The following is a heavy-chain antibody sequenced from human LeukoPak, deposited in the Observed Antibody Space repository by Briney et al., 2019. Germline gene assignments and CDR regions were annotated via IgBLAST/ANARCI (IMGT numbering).Heavy chain of an antibody. Sequence: ASVKVSCKTSGYSFTDYYMHWVRQAPGQELEWMGWINPNSGGTSSAQEFQGRVTMTRDTSISTVYMEVSWLTSDDTAIYYCARADRLHGGPYLIGPWGQGTLVTVSS. D-gene: IGHD2-21*01. CDR3: ARADRLHGGPYLIGP. V-gene: IGHV1-2*02. CDR2: INPNSGGT. CDR1: GYSFTDYY. J-gene: IGHJ5*02.